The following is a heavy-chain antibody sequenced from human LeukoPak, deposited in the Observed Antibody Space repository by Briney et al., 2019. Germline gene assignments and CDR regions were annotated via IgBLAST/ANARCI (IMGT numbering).Heavy chain of an antibody. Sequence: ASETLSLTCTVSGGSISSYYWSWIRKPPGKGLVCLGYIYHSGSTNYNPYLKSRVTISVDTSKNQISLKLSSVTAADTAVYYCTRDTYGGDYWGQGTLVTVSS. CDR2: IYHSGST. V-gene: IGHV4-59*01. J-gene: IGHJ4*02. D-gene: IGHD4-23*01. CDR1: GGSISSYY. CDR3: TRDTYGGDY.